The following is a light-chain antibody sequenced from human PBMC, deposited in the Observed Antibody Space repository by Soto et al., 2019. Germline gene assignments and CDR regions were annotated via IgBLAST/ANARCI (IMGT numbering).Light chain of an antibody. CDR3: CSYAGRYTEV. CDR2: DVS. CDR1: SSDVGDYNY. J-gene: IGLJ2*01. Sequence: QSALTQPRSVSGSPGQSVTISCTGTSSDVGDYNYVSWYQQHSGKAPKLMIYDVSKRPSGVPDRFSGSKSGTTASLTISGLQAEDEADYYCCSYAGRYTEVFGGGTKLTVL. V-gene: IGLV2-11*01.